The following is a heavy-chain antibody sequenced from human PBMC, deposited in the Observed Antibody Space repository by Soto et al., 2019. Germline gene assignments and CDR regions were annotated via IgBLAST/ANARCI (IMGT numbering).Heavy chain of an antibody. J-gene: IGHJ4*02. CDR3: ARVRGTALVTSYLDY. CDR2: ITSDTRTI. Sequence: PGGSLRLSCAGSGFTFNDYSMNWVRQAPGEGLEWVSFITSDTRTIIYADSVRGRFTISRDNTKNSLYLQMNSLRDDDTAVYYCARVRGTALVTSYLDYWGQGTLVTVSS. CDR1: GFTFNDYS. D-gene: IGHD6-13*01. V-gene: IGHV3-48*02.